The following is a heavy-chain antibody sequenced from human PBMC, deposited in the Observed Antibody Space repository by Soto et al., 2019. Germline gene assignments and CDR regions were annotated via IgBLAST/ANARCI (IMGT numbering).Heavy chain of an antibody. V-gene: IGHV1-8*01. Sequence: QVQLVQSGAEVKRPGASVKVSCKTSGYTFTSYDINWVRQATGQGLEWMGWMNPDTGDTGFAQKFQGRVTMTRNTSISTAYMGLSSLTSDATAVYYCARDWDLGFCFDQWGQGTLVTVS. CDR3: ARDWDLGFCFDQ. CDR2: MNPDTGDT. D-gene: IGHD1-26*01. J-gene: IGHJ4*02. CDR1: GYTFTSYD.